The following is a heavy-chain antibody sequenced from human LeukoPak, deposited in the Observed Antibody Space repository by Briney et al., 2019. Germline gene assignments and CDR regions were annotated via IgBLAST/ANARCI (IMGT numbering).Heavy chain of an antibody. V-gene: IGHV3-21*01. CDR3: ARVKGYTYAFDI. J-gene: IGHJ3*02. Sequence: GGSLRLSCAASGFTFNDYGMTWVRQAPGKGLEWVSSISSSSSYIYYADSVKGRFTISRDNAKNSLYLQMNSLRAEDTAVYYCARVKGYTYAFDIWGQGTMVTVSS. D-gene: IGHD5-18*01. CDR2: ISSSSSYI. CDR1: GFTFNDYG.